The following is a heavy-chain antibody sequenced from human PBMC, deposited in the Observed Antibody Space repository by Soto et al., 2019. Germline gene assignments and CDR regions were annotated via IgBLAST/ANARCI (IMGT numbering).Heavy chain of an antibody. CDR2: IYPGDSDT. J-gene: IGHJ6*02. Sequence: GESLKISCKGSGYSFTSYWIGWVRQMPGKGLEWMGIIYPGDSDTRYSPSVQGRVTISADKSISTAYLQWSSLTASDTAMYYCARPREAGKYFYGVDVWGQGTTVTVSS. CDR1: GYSFTSYW. D-gene: IGHD6-19*01. CDR3: ARPREAGKYFYGVDV. V-gene: IGHV5-51*01.